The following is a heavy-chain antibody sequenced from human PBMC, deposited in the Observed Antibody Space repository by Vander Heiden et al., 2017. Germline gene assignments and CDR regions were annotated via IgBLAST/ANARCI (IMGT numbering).Heavy chain of an antibody. CDR3: AAAHYYDSSGSWYFDL. CDR1: GFTFTSSA. V-gene: IGHV1-58*01. CDR2: IVVGSGNT. Sequence: QMQLVQSGPEVKTPGTSVKVSCKASGFTFTSSAVQWVRQARGQRLEWIGWIVVGSGNTAYEQKLQERGTITRDKSTSTAYMELSSLRSEDTAVYYCAAAHYYDSSGSWYFDLWGRGTLVTVSS. J-gene: IGHJ2*01. D-gene: IGHD3-22*01.